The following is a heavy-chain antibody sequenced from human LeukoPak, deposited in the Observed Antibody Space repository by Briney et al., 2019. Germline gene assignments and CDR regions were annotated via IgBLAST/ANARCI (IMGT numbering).Heavy chain of an antibody. CDR2: INPNSGGT. V-gene: IGHV1-2*02. CDR3: ARGVRYFAPYYFDY. CDR1: GYTFTGYY. J-gene: IGHJ4*02. D-gene: IGHD3-9*01. Sequence: ASVKVSCKAAGYTFTGYYMHWVRQARGQGLEWMGWINPNSGGTNYAQKFQGRVTMTRDTSISTAYMELSRLRSDDTAVYYCARGVRYFAPYYFDYWGQGTLVTVSS.